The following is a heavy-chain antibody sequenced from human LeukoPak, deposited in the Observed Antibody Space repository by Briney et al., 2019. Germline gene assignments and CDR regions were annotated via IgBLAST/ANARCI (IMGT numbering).Heavy chain of an antibody. CDR1: GGTFTSYD. V-gene: IGHV1-8*03. Sequence: ASVKVSCKASGGTFTSYDINWVRQATGQGLEWMGWMNPNSGNTGYAQKFQGRVTITRNTSISTAYMELSSLRSEDTAVYYCARGCRLDGYYDFWSGYSPSWFDPWGQGTLVTVSS. CDR3: ARGCRLDGYYDFWSGYSPSWFDP. J-gene: IGHJ5*02. D-gene: IGHD3-3*01. CDR2: MNPNSGNT.